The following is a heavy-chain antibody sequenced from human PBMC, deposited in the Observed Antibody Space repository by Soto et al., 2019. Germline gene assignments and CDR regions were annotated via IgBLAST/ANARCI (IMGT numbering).Heavy chain of an antibody. D-gene: IGHD3-3*01. CDR3: ARDKDFWSGYSHAFDI. CDR1: GGSISSYY. CDR2: IYYSGST. J-gene: IGHJ3*02. Sequence: QVQLQESGPGLVKPSETLSLTCTVSGGSISSYYWSWIRQPPGKGLEWIGYIYYSGSTNYNPSLKSRVTISVDTSKNQFSLKLSSVTAADTAVYYCARDKDFWSGYSHAFDIWGQGTMVTVSS. V-gene: IGHV4-59*01.